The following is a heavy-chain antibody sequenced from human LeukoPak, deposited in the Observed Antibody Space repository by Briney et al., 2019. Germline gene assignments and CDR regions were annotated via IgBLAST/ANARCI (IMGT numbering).Heavy chain of an antibody. Sequence: GGSLRLSCAASGFIFSSYSMNWVRQAPGKGLEWVSYISSSSTTIYYADSVKGRFTISGDNAKNSLYLQMNSLRAEDTAVYYCASEDYGDDSGYWGQGTLVTVSS. V-gene: IGHV3-48*01. CDR2: ISSSSTTI. CDR1: GFIFSSYS. D-gene: IGHD4-17*01. CDR3: ASEDYGDDSGY. J-gene: IGHJ4*02.